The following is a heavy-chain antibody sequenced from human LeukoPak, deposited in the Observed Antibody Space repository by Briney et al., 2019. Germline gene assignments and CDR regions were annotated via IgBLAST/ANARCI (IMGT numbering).Heavy chain of an antibody. CDR2: ISGSGGST. V-gene: IGHV3-23*01. J-gene: IGHJ4*02. D-gene: IGHD6-19*01. Sequence: GGSLRLSCAASGFTFSSYGMSWVRQAPGKGLEWVSAISGSGGSTDYADSVKGRFTISRDNSKNTLYLQTNSLRAEDTAVYYCVKEYSSGWQIFDYWGQGTLVTVSS. CDR1: GFTFSSYG. CDR3: VKEYSSGWQIFDY.